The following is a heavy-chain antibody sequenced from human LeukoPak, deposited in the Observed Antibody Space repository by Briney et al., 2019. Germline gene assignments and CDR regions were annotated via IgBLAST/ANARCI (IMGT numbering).Heavy chain of an antibody. Sequence: SETLSLTCTVSGGSISSYYWSWIRQPPGKGLEWIGYIYYSGSTNYNPSLKSRVTISVDTSKNQFSLKLSSVTAADTAVYYYARLGKEHWFDPWGQGTLVAVSS. CDR1: GGSISSYY. CDR3: ARLGKEHWFDP. CDR2: IYYSGST. V-gene: IGHV4-59*08. J-gene: IGHJ5*02. D-gene: IGHD7-27*01.